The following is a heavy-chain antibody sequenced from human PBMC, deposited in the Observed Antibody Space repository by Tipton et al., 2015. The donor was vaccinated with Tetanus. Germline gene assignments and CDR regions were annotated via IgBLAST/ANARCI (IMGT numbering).Heavy chain of an antibody. CDR2: IYPGDSDT. J-gene: IGHJ2*01. Sequence: VQSGAEVKKSGESLKISCKASGYSFTSYWIGWVRQMPGKGLEWMGIIYPGDSDTRYSPSFQGQVTISADKSISTAYLQWSSLQASDTAMYYCARRLGPYTGDQIWHFDLWGRGTLVTVSS. V-gene: IGHV5-51*01. D-gene: IGHD7-27*01. CDR3: ARRLGPYTGDQIWHFDL. CDR1: GYSFTSYW.